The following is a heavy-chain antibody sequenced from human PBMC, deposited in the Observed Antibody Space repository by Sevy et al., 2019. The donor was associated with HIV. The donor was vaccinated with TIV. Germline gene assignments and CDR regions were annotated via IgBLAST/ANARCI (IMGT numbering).Heavy chain of an antibody. Sequence: GGSLRLSCAASRFTFSTSWMSWVRQAPGKGLEWVANIRQDGSEKYYLDSVKGRFTISRDNTKNSLYLQMNSLRAEDTAVYYCARSYYYDSRGYPYGFDIWGQGTMVTVSS. CDR1: RFTFSTSW. J-gene: IGHJ3*02. V-gene: IGHV3-7*01. D-gene: IGHD3-22*01. CDR2: IRQDGSEK. CDR3: ARSYYYDSRGYPYGFDI.